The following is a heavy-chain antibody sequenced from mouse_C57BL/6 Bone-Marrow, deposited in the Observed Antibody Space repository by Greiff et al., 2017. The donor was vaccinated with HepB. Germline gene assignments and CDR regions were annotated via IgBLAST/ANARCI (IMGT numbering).Heavy chain of an antibody. J-gene: IGHJ1*03. V-gene: IGHV1-18*01. CDR2: INPNNGGT. Sequence: VQLKQSGPELVKPGASVKIPCKASGYTFTDYNMDWVKQSHGKSLEWIGDINPNNGGTIYNQKFKGKATLTVDKSSSTAYMELRSLTSEDTAVYYCARSLYFDVWGTGTTVTVSS. CDR1: GYTFTDYN. CDR3: ARSLYFDV.